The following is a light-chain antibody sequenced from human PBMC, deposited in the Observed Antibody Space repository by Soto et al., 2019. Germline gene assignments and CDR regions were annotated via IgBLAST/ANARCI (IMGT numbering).Light chain of an antibody. CDR3: QQRSNWPST. Sequence: EIVLTQSPATLSLSPGERATLSCRASQSVSSYLAWYQQKPGQAPRLLIYDASNRATGIPARFSGSGSGTDFTLTISRLEPEDFAVYYCQQRSNWPSTFGQGPKLEIK. CDR1: QSVSSY. CDR2: DAS. J-gene: IGKJ2*01. V-gene: IGKV3-11*01.